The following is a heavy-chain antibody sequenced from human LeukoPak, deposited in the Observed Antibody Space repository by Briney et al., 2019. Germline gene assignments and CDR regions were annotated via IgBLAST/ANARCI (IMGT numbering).Heavy chain of an antibody. CDR3: ARDSAVPAATLYYYYMDV. D-gene: IGHD2-2*01. Sequence: PGGSLRLSCAASGFTFDDYGMSWVRQAPGKGLEWGSGINWNGGSTGYADSVKGRFTISRDNAKNSLYLQMNSLRAEDTALYYCARDSAVPAATLYYYYMDVWGKGTTVTVSS. J-gene: IGHJ6*03. CDR1: GFTFDDYG. V-gene: IGHV3-20*04. CDR2: INWNGGST.